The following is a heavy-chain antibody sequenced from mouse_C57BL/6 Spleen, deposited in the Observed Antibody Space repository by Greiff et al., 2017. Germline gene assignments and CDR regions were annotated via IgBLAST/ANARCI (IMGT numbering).Heavy chain of an antibody. CDR2: INPNNGGT. D-gene: IGHD2-2*01. CDR3: AGGVTTSFAY. CDR1: GYTFTDYN. Sequence: DVQLVESGPELVKPGASVKIPCKASGYTFTDYNIDWVKQSHGKSLEWIGDINPNNGGTIYNQKFKGKATLTVDKSSSTAYMELRSLTSEDTAVYYCAGGVTTSFAYWGQGTLVTVSA. J-gene: IGHJ3*01. V-gene: IGHV1-18*01.